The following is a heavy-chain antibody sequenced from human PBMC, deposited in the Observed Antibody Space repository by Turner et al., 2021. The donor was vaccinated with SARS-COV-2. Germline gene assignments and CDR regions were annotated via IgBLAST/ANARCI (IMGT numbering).Heavy chain of an antibody. V-gene: IGHV3-66*02. CDR1: GFTVRSSY. CDR2: IYSGDST. Sequence: EVQLVESGGGLVQLGGSLRLSCAASGFTVRSSYMSGVRQALGKGLEWVSVIYSGDSTVYADSVKVRFTISRDSSKNSLYLQMNSLRTEDTAVYYCARDLNGGRGPWGQGTLVTVSS. CDR3: ARDLNGGRGP. J-gene: IGHJ5*02. D-gene: IGHD1-1*01.